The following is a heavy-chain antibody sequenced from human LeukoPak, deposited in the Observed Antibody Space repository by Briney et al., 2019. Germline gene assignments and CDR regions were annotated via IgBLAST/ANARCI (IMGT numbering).Heavy chain of an antibody. Sequence: SETLSLTCTVPGGAISSYDWSWIRKPPGKGLEWIGYIYYGGSTNYNPSLKSRVTISVDTSKNQFSLKLSSVTAADTAVYYCARRTTVSEYFQHWGQGTLVTVSS. D-gene: IGHD4-17*01. CDR1: GGAISSYD. CDR3: ARRTTVSEYFQH. J-gene: IGHJ1*01. CDR2: IYYGGST. V-gene: IGHV4-59*01.